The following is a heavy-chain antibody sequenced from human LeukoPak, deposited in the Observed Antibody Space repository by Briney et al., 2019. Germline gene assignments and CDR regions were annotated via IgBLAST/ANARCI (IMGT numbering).Heavy chain of an antibody. CDR3: ARVVAAAGNNWFDP. D-gene: IGHD6-13*01. CDR1: GGSISSGGYS. V-gene: IGHV4-30-4*07. J-gene: IGHJ5*02. CDR2: IHDSGST. Sequence: SETLSLTCAVSGGSISSGGYSWSWIRQTPGKGLEWIAYIHDSGSTHNNPSLKTRLSISIDTSKNQFSLKLNSVSAADTAVYYCARVVAAAGNNWFDPWGQGTLVTVSS.